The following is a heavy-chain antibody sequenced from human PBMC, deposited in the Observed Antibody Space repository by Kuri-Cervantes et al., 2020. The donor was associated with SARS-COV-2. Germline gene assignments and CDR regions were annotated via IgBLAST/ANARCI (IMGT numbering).Heavy chain of an antibody. CDR2: IWYDGSNK. D-gene: IGHD1-1*01. CDR1: GFTFSSYG. CDR3: ARLEGGYYYYYGMDV. Sequence: GGSLRLSCAASGFTFSSYGMHWVRQAPGKGLEWVAVIWYDGSNKYYADSVKGRFTISRDNSKNTLYLQMNSLRAEDTAVYYCARLEGGYYYYYGMDVWGLGTTVTVSS. V-gene: IGHV3-33*08. J-gene: IGHJ6*02.